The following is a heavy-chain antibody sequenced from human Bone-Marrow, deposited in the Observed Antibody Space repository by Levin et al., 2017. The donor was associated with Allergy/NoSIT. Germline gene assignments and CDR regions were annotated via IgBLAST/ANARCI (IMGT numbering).Heavy chain of an antibody. J-gene: IGHJ4*02. CDR1: GFTFRSYW. CDR3: VRPSSSSSPNY. Sequence: GESLKISCAASGFTFRSYWMTWVRQAPGKGLEWVANINEDGSEKYYVDSVKGRFTISRDNAKNSLYLQVNSLRVEDTAVYYCVRPSSSSSPNYWGQGTLVTVSS. V-gene: IGHV3-7*01. D-gene: IGHD6-6*01. CDR2: INEDGSEK.